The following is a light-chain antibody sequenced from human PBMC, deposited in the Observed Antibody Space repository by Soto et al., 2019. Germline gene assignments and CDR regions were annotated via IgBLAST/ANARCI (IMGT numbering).Light chain of an antibody. CDR3: QQSSNLTRP. J-gene: IGKJ1*01. CDR2: AAS. V-gene: IGKV1-39*01. CDR1: QSISSS. Sequence: DIEMTQSPSSLSASVGETITITCRASQSISSSLNWFQHSPGQPPKLLLFAASNLHAGVPPRLSGSGSGTSFSLTIRSLQPEDFATYYCQQSSNLTRPFGPGTKVDIX.